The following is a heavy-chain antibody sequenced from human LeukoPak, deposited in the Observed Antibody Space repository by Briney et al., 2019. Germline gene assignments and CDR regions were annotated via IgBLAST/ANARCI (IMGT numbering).Heavy chain of an antibody. CDR2: IYYSGST. CDR3: ARGYCYYGMDV. J-gene: IGHJ6*02. CDR1: GGSISSYY. V-gene: IGHV4-59*01. Sequence: PSETLSLTCTVSGGSISSYYWSWIRQPPGKGLEWIGYIYYSGSTNYNPSLKSRVTISVDTSKNQFSLKLSSVTAADTAVYYCARGYCYYGMDVWGQGTTVTVSS.